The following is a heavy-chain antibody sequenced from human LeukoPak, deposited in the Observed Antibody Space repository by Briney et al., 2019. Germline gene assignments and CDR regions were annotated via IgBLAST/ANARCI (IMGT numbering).Heavy chain of an antibody. CDR1: GGSISSSSYY. CDR3: ARQRGDGYNSYDAFDI. D-gene: IGHD5-24*01. Sequence: SETLSLTCTVSGGSISSSSYYWGWIRQPPGKGLEWIGSIYYSGSTHYNPSLKSRVTISVDTSKNQFSLKLSSVTAADTAVYYCARQRGDGYNSYDAFDIWGQGTMVTVSS. CDR2: IYYSGST. J-gene: IGHJ3*02. V-gene: IGHV4-39*01.